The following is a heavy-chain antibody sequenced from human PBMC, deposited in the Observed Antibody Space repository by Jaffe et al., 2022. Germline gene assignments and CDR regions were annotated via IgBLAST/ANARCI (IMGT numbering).Heavy chain of an antibody. CDR3: TRAHNFYNWNYVDY. CDR2: IRSKAYGGTT. Sequence: EVQLVESGGGLVQPGRSLRLSCTASGFTFGDYAMSWFRQAPGKGLEWVGFIRSKAYGGTTEYAASVKGRFTISRDDSKSIAYLQMNSLKTEDTAVYYCTRAHNFYNWNYVDYWGQGTLVTVSS. D-gene: IGHD1-20*01. V-gene: IGHV3-49*03. CDR1: GFTFGDYA. J-gene: IGHJ4*02.